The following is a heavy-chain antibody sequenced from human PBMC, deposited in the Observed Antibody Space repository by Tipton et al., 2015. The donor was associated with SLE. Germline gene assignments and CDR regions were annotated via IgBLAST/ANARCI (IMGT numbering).Heavy chain of an antibody. V-gene: IGHV5-51*01. CDR3: GRIPHDELVWGSDHYYGMDV. J-gene: IGHJ6*02. D-gene: IGHD3-16*01. CDR1: GYSFTSYW. Sequence: QSGAEVKKPGESLKISCKGSGYSFTSYWIAWVRQMPGKGLEWMGVIHPGDSDTRYSPSFQGQVTISAAKSVSTAYLQWSRLKASDSARYYCGRIPHDELVWGSDHYYGMDVWGQGTTVTVS. CDR2: IHPGDSDT.